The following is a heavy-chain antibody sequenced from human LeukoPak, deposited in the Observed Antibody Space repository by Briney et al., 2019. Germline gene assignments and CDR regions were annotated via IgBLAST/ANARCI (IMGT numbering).Heavy chain of an antibody. V-gene: IGHV1-8*02. D-gene: IGHD5-18*01. J-gene: IGHJ3*02. CDR2: MNPNSGNT. Sequence: ASVKVSCKASGYTFTSYDINWVRQATGQGLEWMGWMNPNSGNTGYAQKFQGRVTMTRDTSTSTVYMELSSLRSEDTAVYYCARDRGIQLWLHAFDIWGQGTMVTVSS. CDR3: ARDRGIQLWLHAFDI. CDR1: GYTFTSYD.